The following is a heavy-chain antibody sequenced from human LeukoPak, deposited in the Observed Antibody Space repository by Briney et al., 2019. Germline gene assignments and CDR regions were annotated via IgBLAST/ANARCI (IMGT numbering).Heavy chain of an antibody. CDR1: GFTFSTYA. CDR2: ISDSGGST. D-gene: IGHD4-17*01. J-gene: IGHJ4*02. CDR3: AKFYGDYARFDY. Sequence: AGGSLRLSCAASGFTFSTYAMSWVRQAPGKGLEWVSSISDSGGSTYYADSVKGRFTISRDNSKNILYVQMNSLRAEDTAVYYFAKFYGDYARFDYWGQGTLVTVSS. V-gene: IGHV3-23*01.